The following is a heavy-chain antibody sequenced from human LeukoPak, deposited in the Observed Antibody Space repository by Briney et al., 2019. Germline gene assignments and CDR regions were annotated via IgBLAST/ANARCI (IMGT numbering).Heavy chain of an antibody. CDR1: GYSINSGYW. CDR3: VRPFTVTTDYFDY. Sequence: PSETLSLTCAVSGYSINSGYWWGWIRRPPGKGLEWIGSIFHSGSTNYNPSLKSRVTISVDTSKNHFSLKLSSVTAADTAVYYCVRPFTVTTDYFDYWGQGALVTVSS. CDR2: IFHSGST. J-gene: IGHJ4*02. V-gene: IGHV4-38-2*01. D-gene: IGHD4-17*01.